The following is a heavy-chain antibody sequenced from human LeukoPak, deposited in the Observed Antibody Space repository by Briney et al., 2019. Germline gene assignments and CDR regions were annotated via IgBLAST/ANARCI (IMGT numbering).Heavy chain of an antibody. Sequence: GASVTVSRKSSVYTFTDYYMHWVRQAPGQGLEWMGWINPNSCGTNYAQKFQGRVTMTSDTSISTAYMELSRLRSADTAVYYCARVIQVIHPGYWGQGTLVTVSS. D-gene: IGHD2-21*01. J-gene: IGHJ4*02. CDR2: INPNSCGT. CDR1: VYTFTDYY. CDR3: ARVIQVIHPGY. V-gene: IGHV1-2*02.